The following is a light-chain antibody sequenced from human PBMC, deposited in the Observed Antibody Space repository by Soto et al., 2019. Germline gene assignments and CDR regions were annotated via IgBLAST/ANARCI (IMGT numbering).Light chain of an antibody. CDR1: QSVSRH. J-gene: IGKJ5*01. Sequence: IVLTQSQDTLYLSPGERATLSCRASQSVSRHLAWYQQKPGQAPRLLIYGASTRATGTPVRFSGSGSGTECTLTISSLQSEDGAVYYCEQYNNWTITFGQGTRLEIK. CDR2: GAS. CDR3: EQYNNWTIT. V-gene: IGKV3-15*01.